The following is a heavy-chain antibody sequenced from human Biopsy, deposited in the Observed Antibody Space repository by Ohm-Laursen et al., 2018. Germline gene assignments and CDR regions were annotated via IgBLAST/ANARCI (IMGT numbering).Heavy chain of an antibody. CDR2: INPNSGNA. V-gene: IGHV1-2*02. J-gene: IGHJ6*02. D-gene: IGHD3-9*01. CDR3: ARAPAYPSIDGYYGLDL. Sequence: ASVKVSCKASGYTFAGYYLHWVRQAPGHGLEWMGWINPNSGNANYAQSFQGRLTVTRNTSISTAYMELTSLTFDDTAIYYCARAPAYPSIDGYYGLDLWGQGTTVIVSS. CDR1: GYTFAGYY.